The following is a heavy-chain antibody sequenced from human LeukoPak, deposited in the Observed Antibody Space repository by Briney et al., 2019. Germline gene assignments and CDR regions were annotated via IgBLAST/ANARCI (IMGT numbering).Heavy chain of an antibody. V-gene: IGHV1-69*05. CDR2: IIPIFGTA. D-gene: IGHD2-15*01. J-gene: IGHJ4*02. CDR3: ARGPRPCSGGSCHPRFDY. Sequence: ASVKVSCKASRGTFSSYAISWVRQAPGQGLEWMGGIIPIFGTANYAQKFQGRVTITTDESTSTAYMELSSLRSEDTAVYYCARGPRPCSGGSCHPRFDYWGQGTLVTVSS. CDR1: RGTFSSYA.